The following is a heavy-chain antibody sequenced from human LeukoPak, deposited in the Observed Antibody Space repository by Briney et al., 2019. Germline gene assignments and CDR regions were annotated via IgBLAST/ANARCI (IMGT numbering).Heavy chain of an antibody. CDR3: AGGGRAYYYYYMDV. J-gene: IGHJ6*03. Sequence: SETLSLTCTVSGGSISSYYWSWIRQPPGKGLEWIGYIYTSGSTNYNPSLKSRVTISVDTSKNQFSLKLSSVTAADTAVYYWAGGGRAYYYYYMDVWGKGTTVTVSS. V-gene: IGHV4-4*09. D-gene: IGHD3-16*01. CDR1: GGSISSYY. CDR2: IYTSGST.